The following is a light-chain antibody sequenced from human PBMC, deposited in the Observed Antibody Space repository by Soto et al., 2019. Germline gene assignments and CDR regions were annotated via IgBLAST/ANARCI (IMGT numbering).Light chain of an antibody. CDR2: DAS. Sequence: EIVMTQSPVTLSVSPGERATLSCRASQSVTSKLAWYQQKPGQSPRLLIYDASARATGVPARFSGSGSGTEFTLTITNLQSEDFALYYCQPYDNWPPFTFGPGTKVDIK. V-gene: IGKV3-15*01. J-gene: IGKJ3*01. CDR1: QSVTSK. CDR3: QPYDNWPPFT.